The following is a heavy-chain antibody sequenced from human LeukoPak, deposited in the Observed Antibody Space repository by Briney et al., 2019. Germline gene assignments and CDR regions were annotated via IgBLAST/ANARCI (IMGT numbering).Heavy chain of an antibody. J-gene: IGHJ6*02. Sequence: SETLSLTCTVPRGPISTWECYRLSIRQPPGKALAWIGYIYYSERTYYNRSLKSRVTISVDTSQKQFSLKLSSVTAADTAVYYCARESVRYYYGSGSSYYYYGMDVWGQGTTVTVSS. CDR2: IYYSERT. CDR3: ARESVRYYYGSGSSYYYYGMDV. V-gene: IGHV4-30-4*01. D-gene: IGHD3-10*01. CDR1: RGPISTWECY.